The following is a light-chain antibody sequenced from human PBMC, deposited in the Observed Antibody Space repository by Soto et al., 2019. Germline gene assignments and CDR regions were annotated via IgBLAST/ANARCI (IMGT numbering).Light chain of an antibody. CDR2: KVS. V-gene: IGKV2-30*01. J-gene: IGKJ2*03. Sequence: VVLTQSPLSLPVTLGQPASISCRSSQSLVYRDGNTYLNLFQQRPGQSPRRLIYKVSDRDDGAPNRFSSSGSSTDFTLKISRVEDDDVGVYYCMQGTPWPPYSFGQGTKLEIK. CDR3: MQGTPWPPYS. CDR1: QSLVYRDGNTY.